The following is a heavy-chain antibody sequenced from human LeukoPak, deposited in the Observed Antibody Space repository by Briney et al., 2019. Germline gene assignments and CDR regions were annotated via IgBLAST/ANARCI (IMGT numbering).Heavy chain of an antibody. CDR3: VRDLYRIVVVPHYFDY. CDR2: IQQDGSEK. D-gene: IGHD3-22*01. CDR1: GFTFSTYW. Sequence: GGSLRLSCAATGFTFSTYWMSWVRQVPGKGLEWVANIQQDGSEKYSVDSMKGRFTISRDNAKNSLYLQMNSLRAEDTAVYYCVRDLYRIVVVPHYFDYWGQGTLVTVSS. J-gene: IGHJ4*02. V-gene: IGHV3-7*01.